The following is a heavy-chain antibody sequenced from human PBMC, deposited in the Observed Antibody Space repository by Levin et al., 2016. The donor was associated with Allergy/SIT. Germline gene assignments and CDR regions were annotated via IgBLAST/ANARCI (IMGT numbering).Heavy chain of an antibody. J-gene: IGHJ5*02. CDR3: ARNSSLSCSSSNCYNGWFDP. CDR2: VYYSGST. Sequence: GSLRLSCTVSGGSMISRSYYWAWIRQPPGKGLEWIGSVYYSGSTYYNPSLKSRVAISVDTSKNQYSLKMSFVTAADTAVYYCARNSSLSCSSSNCYNGWFDPWGQGTRVTVSS. CDR1: GGSMISRSYY. V-gene: IGHV4-39*01. D-gene: IGHD2-2*02.